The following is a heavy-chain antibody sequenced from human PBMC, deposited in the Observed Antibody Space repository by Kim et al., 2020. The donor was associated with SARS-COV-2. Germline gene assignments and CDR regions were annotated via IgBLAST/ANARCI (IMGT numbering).Heavy chain of an antibody. CDR3: TRDERITVISPGAFDM. V-gene: IGHV3-74*01. J-gene: IGHJ3*02. Sequence: GGSLRLYCAASGFTLSSYWMHWVRQAPGKGLVWVSRINSDGTTTTYADSVKGRFTISRDNAKSTLYLQMNSLSAEDTAVYYCTRDERITVISPGAFDMWGQGTMVTVSS. D-gene: IGHD4-4*01. CDR2: INSDGTTT. CDR1: GFTLSSYW.